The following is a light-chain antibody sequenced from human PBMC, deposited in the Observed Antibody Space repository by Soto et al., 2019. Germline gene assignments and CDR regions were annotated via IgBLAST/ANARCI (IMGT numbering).Light chain of an antibody. CDR2: GAS. CDR1: QSVSSSF. V-gene: IGKV3-20*01. Sequence: EIVLTQSPGTLSLSPGEGVTLSCRASQSVSSSFLAWYQQKPGQAPRLLIYGASSRAAGIPDRFSGSGSATAFTLTISRREPEDFAVYYCQQYYSSPITFGGGTKVEIK. CDR3: QQYYSSPIT. J-gene: IGKJ4*01.